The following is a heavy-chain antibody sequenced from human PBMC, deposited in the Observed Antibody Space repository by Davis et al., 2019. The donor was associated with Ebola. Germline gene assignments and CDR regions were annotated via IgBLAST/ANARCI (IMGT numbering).Heavy chain of an antibody. CDR3: AKSRRHYFYYGIDV. Sequence: PGGSLRLSCAASGFTFSTYAMSWVRQVPGKGLEWVSAISHNGNSTYYSDSVKGRFSISRDNSKNILSLQMNSLRAEDRAVYYCAKSRRHYFYYGIDVWGQGTTVTVSS. J-gene: IGHJ6*02. CDR2: ISHNGNST. V-gene: IGHV3-23*01. CDR1: GFTFSTYA.